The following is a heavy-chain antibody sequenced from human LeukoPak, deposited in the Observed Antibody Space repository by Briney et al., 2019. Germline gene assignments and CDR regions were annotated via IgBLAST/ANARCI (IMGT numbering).Heavy chain of an antibody. CDR2: FYYSGST. V-gene: IGHV4-39*01. D-gene: IGHD3-22*01. CDR1: GGSISRVSYF. J-gene: IGHJ3*02. CDR3: ARQSYHSSAHDYAGFFDI. Sequence: SDPLSLTCTVSGGSISRVSYFWGWIRQPPGIVLQWIDSFYYSGSTYYRPSLKSRLTISIDKSKNQFYLQLSSVTAADTAVYYCARQSYHSSAHDYAGFFDIWGQGTMVTVSS.